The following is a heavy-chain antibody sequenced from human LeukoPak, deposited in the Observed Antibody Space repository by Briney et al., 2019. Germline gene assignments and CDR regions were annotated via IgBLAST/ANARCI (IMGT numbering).Heavy chain of an antibody. CDR1: GFTFSNAW. CDR2: IKGETDGATT. Sequence: GGSLRLSCAASGFTFSNAWMSWVRQAPGKGLEWVGRIKGETDGATTEYAPPVKGRFTISRDDSKNTLYLQMNSLKTEDTAVYYCTIPNGHWFDPWGQGTLVTVSS. V-gene: IGHV3-15*01. J-gene: IGHJ5*02. CDR3: TIPNGHWFDP. D-gene: IGHD2-8*01.